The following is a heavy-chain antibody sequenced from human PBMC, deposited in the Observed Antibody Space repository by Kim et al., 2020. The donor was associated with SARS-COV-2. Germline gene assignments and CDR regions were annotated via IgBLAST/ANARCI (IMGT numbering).Heavy chain of an antibody. CDR1: GFTFSSYA. Sequence: GGSLRLSCAASGFTFSSYAMSWVRQAPGKGLEWVSAISGSGGSTYYADSVKGRFTISRDNSKNTLYLQMSSLRAEDTAVYYCAKDPGTITFGGVIVIGAVDYWGQGTLVTVSS. V-gene: IGHV3-23*01. CDR2: ISGSGGST. D-gene: IGHD3-16*02. J-gene: IGHJ4*02. CDR3: AKDPGTITFGGVIVIGAVDY.